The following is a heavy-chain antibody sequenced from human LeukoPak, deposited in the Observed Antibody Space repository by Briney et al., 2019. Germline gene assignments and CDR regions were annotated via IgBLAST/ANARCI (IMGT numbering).Heavy chain of an antibody. CDR1: GGSISSSSYY. V-gene: IGHV4-39*07. CDR3: ARASDPYYYDSLDYFDY. CDR2: IYYSGST. D-gene: IGHD3-22*01. J-gene: IGHJ4*02. Sequence: PSETLSLTCAVSGGSISSSSYYWGWIRQPPGKGLEWIGSIYYSGSTYYNPSLKSRVTISVDTSKNQFSLKLSSVTAADTAVYYCARASDPYYYDSLDYFDYWGQGTLVTVSS.